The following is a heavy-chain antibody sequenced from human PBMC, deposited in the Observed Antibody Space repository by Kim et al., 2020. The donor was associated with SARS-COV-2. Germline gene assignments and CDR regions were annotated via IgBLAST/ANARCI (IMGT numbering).Heavy chain of an antibody. CDR3: ARHPGYCSSTSCAADLDY. CDR2: IDPSDSYT. V-gene: IGHV5-10-1*01. J-gene: IGHJ4*02. Sequence: GESLKISCKGSGYSFTSYWISWVRQMPGKGLEWMGRIDPSDSYTNYSPSFQGHVTISADKSISTAYLQWSSLKASDTAMYYCARHPGYCSSTSCAADLDYWGQGTLVTVSS. D-gene: IGHD2-2*01. CDR1: GYSFTSYW.